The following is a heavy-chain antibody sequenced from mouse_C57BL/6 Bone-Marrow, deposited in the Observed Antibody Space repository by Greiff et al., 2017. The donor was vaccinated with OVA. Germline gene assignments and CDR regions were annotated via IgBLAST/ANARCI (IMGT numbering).Heavy chain of an antibody. V-gene: IGHV1-63*01. CDR2: IYPGGGYT. CDR1: GYTFTNYW. CDR3: ARHYYFDY. J-gene: IGHJ2*01. Sequence: VQLQQSGAELVRPGTSVKMSCKASGYTFTNYWIGWAKQRPGHGLEWIGDIYPGGGYTNYNEKFKGKATLTADNSSSTAYMQFSSLTSEDSAIYYCARHYYFDYWGQGTTLTVSS.